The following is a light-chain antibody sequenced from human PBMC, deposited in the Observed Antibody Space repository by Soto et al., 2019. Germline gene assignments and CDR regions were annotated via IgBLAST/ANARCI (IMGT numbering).Light chain of an antibody. CDR1: SSNIGNNA. V-gene: IGLV1-36*01. CDR2: YDV. CDR3: AAWDDSLNGYV. J-gene: IGLJ1*01. Sequence: QSVLTQPPSVSEAPRQRVTISCSGSSSNIGNNAVNWYQQLPGKAPKLLIYYDVLLPSGVSDRFSGSKSATSASLAISGLQSEEEADYYCAAWDDSLNGYVFGPGTKVTVL.